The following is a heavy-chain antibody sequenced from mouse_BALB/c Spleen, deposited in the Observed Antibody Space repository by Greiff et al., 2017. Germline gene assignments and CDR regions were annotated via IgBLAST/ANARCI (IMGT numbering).Heavy chain of an antibody. V-gene: IGHV5-6*01. D-gene: IGHD2-4*01. CDR3: ARHNGLRLYFDY. Sequence: EVKLVESGGDLVKPGGSLKLSCAASGFTFSSYGMSWVRQTPDKRLEWVATISSGGSYTYYPDSVKGRFTISRDNAKNTLYLQMSSLKSEDTAMYYCARHNGLRLYFDYWGQGTTLTVSS. CDR2: ISSGGSYT. J-gene: IGHJ2*01. CDR1: GFTFSSYG.